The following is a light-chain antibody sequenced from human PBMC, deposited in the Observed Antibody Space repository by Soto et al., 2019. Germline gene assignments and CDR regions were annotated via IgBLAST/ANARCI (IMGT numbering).Light chain of an antibody. CDR1: QSVTTN. J-gene: IGKJ5*01. CDR3: QQYNNWPIT. V-gene: IGKV3-15*01. Sequence: EIVMTQSPAILSVSTGERATLSCRASQSVTTNLAWYQQKPGQAPSLLIYGTSLRATGIPARFSGSGSGTEFTLTISSLQSEDFEVYYCQQYNNWPITFGQGTRLE. CDR2: GTS.